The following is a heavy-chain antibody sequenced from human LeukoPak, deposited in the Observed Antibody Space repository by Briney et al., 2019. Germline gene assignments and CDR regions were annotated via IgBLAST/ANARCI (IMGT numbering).Heavy chain of an antibody. D-gene: IGHD6-6*01. CDR3: VRDTTAARLSYYSGMDV. J-gene: IGHJ6*02. CDR2: IYNSGGT. V-gene: IGHV4-30-4*01. CDR1: GGSISSGDYY. Sequence: PSQTLSLTCTVSGGSISSGDYYWSWVRQPPGKGLEWIGYIYNSGGTYYNPSLKSRVSISVDTSKNQFSLKLTSGTAADTAVYYCVRDTTAARLSYYSGMDVWGQGTTVTVSS.